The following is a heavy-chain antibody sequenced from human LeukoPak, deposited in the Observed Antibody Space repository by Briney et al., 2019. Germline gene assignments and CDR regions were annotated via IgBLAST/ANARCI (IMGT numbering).Heavy chain of an antibody. CDR2: IYSGGST. CDR1: GFTVSSNY. CDR3: ARDNSGGFGDHVYAYDI. V-gene: IGHV3-53*01. D-gene: IGHD4-23*01. J-gene: IGHJ3*02. Sequence: GGSLRLSCAVSGFTVSSNYMSWVRQAPGKGLEWVSVIYSGGSTYYADSVKGRFTISRDNSKNTLYLQMNSLRAEDTAVYYCARDNSGGFGDHVYAYDIWGQGTMVTVSS.